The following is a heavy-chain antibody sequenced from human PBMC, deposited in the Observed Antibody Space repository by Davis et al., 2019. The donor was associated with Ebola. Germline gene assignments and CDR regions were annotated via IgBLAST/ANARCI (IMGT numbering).Heavy chain of an antibody. CDR2: VYYSGST. V-gene: IGHV4-59*12. D-gene: IGHD2-2*01. CDR1: GGSISDYY. J-gene: IGHJ4*02. Sequence: SETLSLTCTVSGGSISDYYWSWIRQPPGKGLQWIGYVYYSGSTNYNPSLKSRVTISVDTSKNQFSLKLSSVTAADTAVYYCAREPLYCSSTSCYLAYFDYWGQGTLVTVSS. CDR3: AREPLYCSSTSCYLAYFDY.